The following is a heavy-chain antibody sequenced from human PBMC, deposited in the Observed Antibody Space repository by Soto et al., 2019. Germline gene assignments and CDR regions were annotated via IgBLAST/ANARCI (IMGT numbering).Heavy chain of an antibody. CDR1: GFTFSIYA. Sequence: PGGSLRLSCAASGFTFSIYAMSWVRQAPGKGLEWVSGISDIGGNTYYADSVKCRFTISRDNSTNSLFLQMNSLRAEDTAVSYCAREYSSAWKTSDYWGQGTLVTVSS. J-gene: IGHJ4*02. CDR2: ISDIGGNT. D-gene: IGHD6-19*01. CDR3: AREYSSAWKTSDY. V-gene: IGHV3-23*01.